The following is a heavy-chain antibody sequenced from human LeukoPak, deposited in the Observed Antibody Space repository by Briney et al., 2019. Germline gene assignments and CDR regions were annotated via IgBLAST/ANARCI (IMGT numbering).Heavy chain of an antibody. CDR1: GGSISCGSYY. J-gene: IGHJ3*02. V-gene: IGHV4-61*02. Sequence: SETLSLTCTVSGGSISCGSYYWSWIRQPAGKGLEWIGRIYTSGSTNYNPSLKSRVTISVDTSKNQFSLKLSSVTAADTAVYYCARDEVGPHAFDIWGQGTMVTVSS. CDR3: ARDEVGPHAFDI. CDR2: IYTSGST. D-gene: IGHD2-2*01.